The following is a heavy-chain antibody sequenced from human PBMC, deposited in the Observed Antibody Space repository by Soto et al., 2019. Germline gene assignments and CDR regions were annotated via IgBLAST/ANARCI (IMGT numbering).Heavy chain of an antibody. Sequence: ASVKLSCKASGYTFTSYAMHWVRHAPGQRLEWMGWINAGNGNTKYSQKFQGRVTITRDTSASTAYMELSSLRSEDTAVYYCARSIVVVTALDYWGQGTLVTVSS. CDR3: ARSIVVVTALDY. J-gene: IGHJ4*02. CDR1: GYTFTSYA. V-gene: IGHV1-3*01. D-gene: IGHD2-21*02. CDR2: INAGNGNT.